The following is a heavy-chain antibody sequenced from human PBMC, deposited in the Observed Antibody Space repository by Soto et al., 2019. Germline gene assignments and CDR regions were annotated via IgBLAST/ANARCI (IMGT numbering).Heavy chain of an antibody. J-gene: IGHJ4*02. Sequence: ASVKVSCKASGYTFTSYAMHWVRQAPGQRLEWMGWINAGNGNTKYSQKFQGRVTITRDTSANTAYMELSSLRSEDTAVYYCARASRYCSSTSCYRGFDYWGQGTLVTVSS. V-gene: IGHV1-3*01. D-gene: IGHD2-2*01. CDR2: INAGNGNT. CDR3: ARASRYCSSTSCYRGFDY. CDR1: GYTFTSYA.